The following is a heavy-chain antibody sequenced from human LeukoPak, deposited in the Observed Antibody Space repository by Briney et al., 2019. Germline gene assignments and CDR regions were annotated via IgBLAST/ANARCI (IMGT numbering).Heavy chain of an antibody. J-gene: IGHJ4*02. Sequence: PSETLSLTCAVYGGSFSSYYWSWIRQPPGKGLEWTGYIYYSGSTNYNPSLKSRVTISVETSKNQFSLKLSSVTAADTAVYYCARVTGYMIEDYFDYWGQGTLVTVSS. CDR1: GGSFSSYY. D-gene: IGHD3-22*01. CDR2: IYYSGST. CDR3: ARVTGYMIEDYFDY. V-gene: IGHV4-59*01.